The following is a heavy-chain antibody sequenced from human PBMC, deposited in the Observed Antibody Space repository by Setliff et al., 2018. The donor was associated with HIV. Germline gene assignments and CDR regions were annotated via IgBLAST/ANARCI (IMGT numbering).Heavy chain of an antibody. CDR3: AKEKGRGERHFDY. D-gene: IGHD3-16*01. CDR2: IIPIFGTT. Sequence: SVKVSCKASGGTFRNNPINWVRQAPGQGLEWMGGIIPIFGTTNYAQKFQDRVTITADESTSTVYMELGSLRSEDTAVYYCAKEKGRGERHFDYWGQGTLVTVSS. CDR1: GGTFRNNP. V-gene: IGHV1-69*13. J-gene: IGHJ4*02.